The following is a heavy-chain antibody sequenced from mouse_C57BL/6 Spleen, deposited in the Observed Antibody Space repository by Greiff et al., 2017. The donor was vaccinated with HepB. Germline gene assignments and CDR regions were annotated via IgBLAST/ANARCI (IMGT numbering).Heavy chain of an antibody. J-gene: IGHJ2*01. CDR3: ARGWAYFDY. CDR2: IYPGDGDT. Sequence: QVQLKESGPELVKPGASVKISCKASGYAFSSSWMNWVKQRPGKGLEWIGRIYPGDGDTNYNGKFKGKATLTADKSSSTAYMQLSSLTSEDSAVYFCARGWAYFDYWGQGTTLTVSS. CDR1: GYAFSSSW. D-gene: IGHD2-3*01. V-gene: IGHV1-82*01.